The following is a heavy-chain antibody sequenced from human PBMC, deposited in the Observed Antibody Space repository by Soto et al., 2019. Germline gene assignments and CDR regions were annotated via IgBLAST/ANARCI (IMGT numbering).Heavy chain of an antibody. J-gene: IGHJ3*02. D-gene: IGHD6-19*01. CDR1: GGTLSSYA. CDR3: GRGRGKTQTGWLVGAFDI. Sequence: SVKVSCTASGGTLSSYAISWVRQAPGQGLEWMGGIIPIFGTANYAQKFQGRVTITADESTSTAYMELGSLRSEDTAVYYCGRGRGKTQTGWLVGAFDIWGQGTMVTVSS. V-gene: IGHV1-69*13. CDR2: IIPIFGTA.